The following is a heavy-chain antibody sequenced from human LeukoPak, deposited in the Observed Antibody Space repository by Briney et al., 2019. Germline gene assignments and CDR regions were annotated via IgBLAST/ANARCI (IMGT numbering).Heavy chain of an antibody. CDR3: ARVLRYCSGGNCYSGGLGYMDV. J-gene: IGHJ6*03. CDR1: GFTFSDYN. CDR2: ISRSGSTK. Sequence: GGSLRLSCAASGFTFSDYNMRWIRQAPGKGLEWVSSISRSGSTKYYADSVKGRFTISRDNAKNSLSLQMNSLRAEDTAVYYCARVLRYCSGGNCYSGGLGYMDVWGKGTTVTISS. D-gene: IGHD2-15*01. V-gene: IGHV3-11*01.